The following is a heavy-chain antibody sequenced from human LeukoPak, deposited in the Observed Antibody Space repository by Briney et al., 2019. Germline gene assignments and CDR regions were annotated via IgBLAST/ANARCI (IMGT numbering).Heavy chain of an antibody. CDR3: ARFLHSGTYRFDY. V-gene: IGHV2-5*01. Sequence: SGPPLVEPTQTLTLTCAVSGFSLTTSEVGVRWIRQPPRKALEWLAFVSLHDFKSFSPSLKSRLTITKDTSKDQVVLTMTNMDPVDTATYYCARFLHSGTYRFDYWGQGTLVTVSS. CDR2: VSLHDFK. J-gene: IGHJ4*02. CDR1: GFSLTTSEVG. D-gene: IGHD1-26*01.